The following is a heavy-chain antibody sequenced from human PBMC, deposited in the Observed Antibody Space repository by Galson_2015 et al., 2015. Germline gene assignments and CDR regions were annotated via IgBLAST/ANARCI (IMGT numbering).Heavy chain of an antibody. D-gene: IGHD2-21*02. J-gene: IGHJ3*02. V-gene: IGHV3-48*03. CDR3: GFEVVTATDAFDI. Sequence: SLRLSCAASEFTFSGYGVSWVRQAPGKGLEWVSYISSSGSLIYYADFVKGRFTISRDNAKNSLYLQMNSLRAEDTAVYYCGFEVVTATDAFDIWGQGTMVTVSS. CDR1: EFTFSGYG. CDR2: ISSSGSLI.